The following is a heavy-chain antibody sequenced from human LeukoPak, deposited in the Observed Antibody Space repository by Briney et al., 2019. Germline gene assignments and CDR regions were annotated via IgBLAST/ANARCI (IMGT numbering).Heavy chain of an antibody. V-gene: IGHV4-30-2*01. CDR3: ARGMGSWFSPHAYYYYGMDV. J-gene: IGHJ6*02. D-gene: IGHD6-13*01. CDR2: IYHSGST. Sequence: TPSETLSLTCAVSGGSISSGGYSWSWIRQPPGKGLEWIGYIYHSGSTYYNPSLKSRVTISVDRSKNQFSLKLSSVTAADTAVYYCARGMGSWFSPHAYYYYGMDVWGQGTTVTVSS. CDR1: GGSISSGGYS.